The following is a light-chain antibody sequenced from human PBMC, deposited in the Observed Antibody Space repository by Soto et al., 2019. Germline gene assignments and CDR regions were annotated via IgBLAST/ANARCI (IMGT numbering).Light chain of an antibody. CDR1: SSDVGNYNF. V-gene: IGLV2-14*03. CDR2: DVT. J-gene: IGLJ1*01. Sequence: QSVLTQPASVSGSPGQSITNSCTGPSSDVGNYNFVSWYQQLPGEAPKLIIYDVTNRPSGLSDRFSGSKSANTASLTISGLQAEDEADYYCSSYTSSHTLVFGSGTKVT. CDR3: SSYTSSHTLV.